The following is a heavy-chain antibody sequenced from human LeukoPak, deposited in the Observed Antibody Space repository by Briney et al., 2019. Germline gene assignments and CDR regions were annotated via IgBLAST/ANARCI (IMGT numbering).Heavy chain of an antibody. Sequence: SETLSLTCGVSGYSISRGYYWAWIRQPPGKGMEWIGTIYHIGSTYYTPSLGSRVTISVDTSKNEFSLNLKSVTAADTAVYYCARAGWIITSGIDYWGQGALVTVSS. CDR1: GYSISRGYY. CDR2: IYHIGST. J-gene: IGHJ4*02. V-gene: IGHV4-38-2*01. D-gene: IGHD3-10*01. CDR3: ARAGWIITSGIDY.